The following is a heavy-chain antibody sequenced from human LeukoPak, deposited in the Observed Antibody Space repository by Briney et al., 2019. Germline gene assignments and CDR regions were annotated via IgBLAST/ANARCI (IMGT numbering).Heavy chain of an antibody. Sequence: PGGSLRLSCIASGFRFSHHGMNWVRQAPGKGLEWVSGIRTDGVTKYYADSVKGRFTISRDNSKNTLYLQMNSLRAEDTAVYYCARRAGAYSHPYDYWGQGTLVTVSS. CDR2: IRTDGVTK. V-gene: IGHV3-23*01. D-gene: IGHD4/OR15-4a*01. J-gene: IGHJ4*02. CDR3: ARRAGAYSHPYDY. CDR1: GFRFSHHG.